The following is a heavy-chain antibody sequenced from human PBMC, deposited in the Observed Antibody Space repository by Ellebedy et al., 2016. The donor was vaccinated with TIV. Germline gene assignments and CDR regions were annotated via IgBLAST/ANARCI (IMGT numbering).Heavy chain of an antibody. J-gene: IGHJ4*02. D-gene: IGHD1-1*01. CDR3: AKRYRSYFDY. CDR2: ISSDGSSK. CDR1: GSTFEDNG. Sequence: GESLKISCAASGSTFEDNGMNWVRQAPGKGLEWVALISSDGSSKSYADSVKGRFTISRDNSKNTLYLQMNSLREGDTAVYYCAKRYRSYFDYWGQGTLVTVSS. V-gene: IGHV3-30*18.